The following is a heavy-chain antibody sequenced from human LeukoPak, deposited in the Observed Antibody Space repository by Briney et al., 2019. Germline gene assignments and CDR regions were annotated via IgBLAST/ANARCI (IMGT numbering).Heavy chain of an antibody. CDR1: GFTFSDYY. Sequence: GGSLRLSCAASGFTFSDYYMSWIRQAPGKGLEWVSYISSSGSTIYYADSVKGRFTISRDNAKNTLYLEMNSLRAEDTAVYYCARDRYCTTTRCSDYWGQGTLVTVSS. J-gene: IGHJ4*02. D-gene: IGHD2-2*01. CDR2: ISSSGSTI. V-gene: IGHV3-11*04. CDR3: ARDRYCTTTRCSDY.